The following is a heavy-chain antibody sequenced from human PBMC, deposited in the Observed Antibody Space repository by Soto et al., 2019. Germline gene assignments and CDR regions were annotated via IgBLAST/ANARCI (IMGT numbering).Heavy chain of an antibody. V-gene: IGHV1-18*01. D-gene: IGHD3-22*01. CDR3: ARSTYDSSETWFDP. J-gene: IGHJ5*02. CDR1: GYTFTSYG. Sequence: ASVKVSCKASGYTFTSYGSSWWRQSPGQGLEWMGWISAYNGNTNYAQKLQGRVTMTTDTSTSTAYMELRSLRSDDTAVYYCARSTYDSSETWFDPWGQGTLVTVSS. CDR2: ISAYNGNT.